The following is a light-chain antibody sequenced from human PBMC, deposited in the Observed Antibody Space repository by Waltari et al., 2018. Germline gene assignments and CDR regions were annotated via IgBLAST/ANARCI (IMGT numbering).Light chain of an antibody. CDR3: QQATSFPRT. CDR2: SAS. V-gene: IGKV1-12*01. J-gene: IGKJ1*01. CDR1: QGVRTN. Sequence: DIQMTQSPSSVSASVGDRVTITCRASQGVRTNLAWYQQKPGKAPRLLIYSASTLQSGVPSRFSGSGSGTEFTLTISSLQPEDFASYYCQQATSFPRTFGQGTKVEVK.